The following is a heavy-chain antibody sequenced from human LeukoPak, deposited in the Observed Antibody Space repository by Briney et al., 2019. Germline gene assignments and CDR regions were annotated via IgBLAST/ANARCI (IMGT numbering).Heavy chain of an antibody. Sequence: SESLSLTCAVYGGSFSGYYWGWIRERPGKRREWIGEINHSGSTNYNPSRKRQVTISVDASKNQFSLKLRSVTAADTAVYYCARSGKVIFGVVIMSRYYFDYWGQGTLVTVSS. CDR1: GGSFSGYY. V-gene: IGHV4-34*01. CDR2: INHSGST. CDR3: ARSGKVIFGVVIMSRYYFDY. J-gene: IGHJ4*02. D-gene: IGHD3-3*01.